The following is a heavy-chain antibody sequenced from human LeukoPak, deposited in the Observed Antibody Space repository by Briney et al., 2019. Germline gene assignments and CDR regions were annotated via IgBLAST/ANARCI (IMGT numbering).Heavy chain of an antibody. CDR3: ARNQRRLDY. CDR1: GFTFSSYG. CDR2: ISYDGSNK. D-gene: IGHD1-14*01. V-gene: IGHV3-30*03. Sequence: PGRSLRLSCAASGFTFSSYGMHWVRQAPGKGLEWVAFISYDGSNKYYADSAKGRFTISRDNSKNTLYLQMNSLRAEDTAVYYCARNQRRLDYWGQGTLVTVSS. J-gene: IGHJ4*02.